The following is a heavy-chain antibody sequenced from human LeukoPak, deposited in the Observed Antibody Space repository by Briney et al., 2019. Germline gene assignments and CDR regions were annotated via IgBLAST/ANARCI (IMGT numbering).Heavy chain of an antibody. CDR3: AREGHYDSSGYPLFDY. V-gene: IGHV1-2*02. CDR1: GYTFTGYY. CDR2: INPNSSGT. Sequence: GASVKVSCKASGYTFTGYYMHWVRQAPGQGLEWMGWINPNSSGTNYAQKFQGRVTMTRDTSISTAYMELSRLRSDDTAVYYCAREGHYDSSGYPLFDYWGQGTLVTVSS. J-gene: IGHJ4*02. D-gene: IGHD3-22*01.